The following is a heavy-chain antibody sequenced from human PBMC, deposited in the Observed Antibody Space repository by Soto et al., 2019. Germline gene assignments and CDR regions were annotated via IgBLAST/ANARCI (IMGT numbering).Heavy chain of an antibody. D-gene: IGHD3-22*01. CDR3: ARLVVMRTYYFDY. V-gene: IGHV4-30-4*01. CDR2: IYYSGST. CDR1: GGSISSGDYY. Sequence: SETLSLTCTVSGGSISSGDYYWSWIRQPPGKGLEWIGYIYYSGSTYYNPSLKSRVTISVDTSKNQFSLKLSSVTAADTAVYYCARLVVMRTYYFDYWGQGTLVTVSS. J-gene: IGHJ4*02.